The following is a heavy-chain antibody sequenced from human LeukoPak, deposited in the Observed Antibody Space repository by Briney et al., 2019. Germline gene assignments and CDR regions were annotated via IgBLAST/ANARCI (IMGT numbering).Heavy chain of an antibody. Sequence: ASVKVSCKASGYTFTSYDINWVRQATGQGLEWMGWMNPNSGNTGYVQKFQGRVTMTRNTSISTAYMELSSLRSDDTAVYYCARGPSSYDILTGYSYWGQGTLVTVSS. V-gene: IGHV1-8*01. J-gene: IGHJ4*02. CDR3: ARGPSSYDILTGYSY. CDR1: GYTFTSYD. D-gene: IGHD3-9*01. CDR2: MNPNSGNT.